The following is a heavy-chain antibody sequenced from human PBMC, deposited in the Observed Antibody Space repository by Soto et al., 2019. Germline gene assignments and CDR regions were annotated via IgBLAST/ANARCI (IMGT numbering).Heavy chain of an antibody. J-gene: IGHJ4*02. CDR2: IYNSGST. Sequence: SETLSLTCAVSGGSISSSNWWSWVRQPPGKGLEWIGYIYNSGSTNYNPSLKSRVTISVDTSKNQFSLKLSSVTAADTAVYYCAYGDSRGPFDSWGQGTLVTVSS. CDR3: AYGDSRGPFDS. D-gene: IGHD4-17*01. CDR1: GGSISSSNW. V-gene: IGHV4-4*02.